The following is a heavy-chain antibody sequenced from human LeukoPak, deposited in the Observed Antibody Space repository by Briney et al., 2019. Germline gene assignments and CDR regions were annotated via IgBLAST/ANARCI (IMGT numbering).Heavy chain of an antibody. D-gene: IGHD4-17*01. J-gene: IGHJ2*01. CDR2: ISSSSSTI. V-gene: IGHV3-48*04. CDR1: GFTFSSYS. Sequence: GGSLRLSCAASGFTFSSYSMNWVRQAPGKGLEWVSYISSSSSTIYYADSVKGRFTISRDNAKNSLYLQMNSLRAEDTAVYYCARDHYGDHGYFDLWGRGTLVTVSS. CDR3: ARDHYGDHGYFDL.